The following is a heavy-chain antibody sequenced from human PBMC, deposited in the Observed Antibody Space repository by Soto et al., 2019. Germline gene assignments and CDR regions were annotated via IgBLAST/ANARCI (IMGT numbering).Heavy chain of an antibody. CDR2: IGSNGGST. Sequence: GGSLRLSCSASGFTFSGHAMHWLRQGPVTGLQYVSGIGSNGGSTYSADSVKGRFTISRDNSKNTLLLQMNSLGAEDTAVYYCAKDSNKYSSSLRGRYFDYWGQGIGVTVS. CDR1: GFTFSGHA. J-gene: IGHJ4*02. V-gene: IGHV3-64*04. D-gene: IGHD4-4*01. CDR3: AKDSNKYSSSLRGRYFDY.